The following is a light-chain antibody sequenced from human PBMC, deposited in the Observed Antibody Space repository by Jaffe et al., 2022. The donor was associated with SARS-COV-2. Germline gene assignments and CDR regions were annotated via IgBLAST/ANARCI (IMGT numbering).Light chain of an antibody. Sequence: QSALTQPRSVSGSPGQSVTISCTGTSSNIGAYNYVSWYQHHSGKAPKLMIYDVTERPSGVPDRFSGSKSGNTASLTISGLQAGDEADYYCCSYAGTYTFRVFGGGTKLTVL. CDR1: SSNIGAYNY. J-gene: IGLJ2*01. V-gene: IGLV2-11*01. CDR3: CSYAGTYTFRV. CDR2: DVT.